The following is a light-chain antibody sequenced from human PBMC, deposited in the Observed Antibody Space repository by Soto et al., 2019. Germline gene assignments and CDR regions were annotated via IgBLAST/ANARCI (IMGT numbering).Light chain of an antibody. V-gene: IGLV1-51*01. CDR1: SSNIGNNS. J-gene: IGLJ3*02. CDR2: DNN. CDR3: VTWDSGLSAVL. Sequence: QSVLTQPPSVSEAPGQKVTISCSGSSSNIGNNSVSWYQHLPGTAPKFLIYDNNERPSGIPDRFSASKSGTSATLGITGLQTGDEADYYCVTWDSGLSAVLFGGGTKVTVL.